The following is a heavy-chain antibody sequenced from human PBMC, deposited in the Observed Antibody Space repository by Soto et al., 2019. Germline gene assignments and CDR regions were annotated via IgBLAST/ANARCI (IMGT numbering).Heavy chain of an antibody. D-gene: IGHD3-22*01. CDR2: INHSGRV. J-gene: IGHJ5*01. Sequence: SETLSLTCAVYGGSFSVHSWTWIRHSPGKGLEWIGDINHSGRVNYSPSLKSRVTISLDTSKNQFSLTLSAVTAADTAMYYCSTRAYDTNGYYRFDPWGQGTLVTSPQ. CDR3: STRAYDTNGYYRFDP. CDR1: GGSFSVHS. V-gene: IGHV4-34*01.